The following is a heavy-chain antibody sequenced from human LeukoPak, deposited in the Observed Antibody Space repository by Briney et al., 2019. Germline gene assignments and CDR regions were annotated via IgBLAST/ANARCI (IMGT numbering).Heavy chain of an antibody. V-gene: IGHV3-53*01. CDR2: IYSGGST. D-gene: IGHD5-12*01. CDR3: AKGYSGYDWGYFQH. CDR1: GFTVSSNY. J-gene: IGHJ1*01. Sequence: PGGSLRLSCAASGFTVSSNYMSWVRQAPGKGLEWVSVIYSGGSTYYADSVKGRFTISRDNSKNTLYLQMNSLRAEDTAVYYCAKGYSGYDWGYFQHWGQGTLVTVSS.